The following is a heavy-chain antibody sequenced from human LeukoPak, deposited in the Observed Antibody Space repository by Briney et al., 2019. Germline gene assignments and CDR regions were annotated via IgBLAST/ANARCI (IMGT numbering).Heavy chain of an antibody. CDR1: GGSISSGGYH. Sequence: SETLSLTCTVSGGSISSGGYHWSWIRQHPGKGLEWIGYIYYSGSTYYNPSLKSRVTISVDTSKNQFSLKLSSVTAADTAVYYCARTSTPGGWFDPWGQGTLVTVSS. D-gene: IGHD2-2*01. CDR3: ARTSTPGGWFDP. CDR2: IYYSGST. J-gene: IGHJ5*02. V-gene: IGHV4-31*03.